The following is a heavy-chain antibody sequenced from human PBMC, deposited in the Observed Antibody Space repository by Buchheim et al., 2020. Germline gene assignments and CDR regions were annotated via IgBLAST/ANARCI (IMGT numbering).Heavy chain of an antibody. CDR2: ISSSSRYT. Sequence: QVQLVESGGGLVKPGGSLRLSCAASGFTFSDYYMSWIRQAPGKGLEWVSYISSSSRYTNYADSVKGRFTISRDHAKNSLYLQMNSLRAEDTAVDYCARDQAYYDFWSGLPPYYYYYGMDVWGQGTT. CDR3: ARDQAYYDFWSGLPPYYYYYGMDV. CDR1: GFTFSDYY. J-gene: IGHJ6*02. D-gene: IGHD3-3*01. V-gene: IGHV3-11*05.